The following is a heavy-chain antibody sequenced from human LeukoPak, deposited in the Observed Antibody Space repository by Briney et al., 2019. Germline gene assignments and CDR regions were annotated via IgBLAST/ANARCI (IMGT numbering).Heavy chain of an antibody. CDR1: GGSISSYY. D-gene: IGHD3-3*01. J-gene: IGHJ5*02. Sequence: SETLSLTCTISGGSISSYYRNWVRQPAGKGLEWIRRFYTSGSTYYKPSVKSRVTMSVDTSKNQFSLKLSSVTAADTAVYYCASMDYDFWSGYYYGPFDAWGQGTLVTVSS. CDR2: FYTSGST. V-gene: IGHV4-4*07. CDR3: ASMDYDFWSGYYYGPFDA.